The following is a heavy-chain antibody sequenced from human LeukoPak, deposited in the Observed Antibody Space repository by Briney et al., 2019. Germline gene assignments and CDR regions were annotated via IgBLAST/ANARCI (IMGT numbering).Heavy chain of an antibody. J-gene: IGHJ4*02. Sequence: SETLSLTCTVSGGSISSYYWSWIRQPPGKGLEWIGYIYYSGSTNYNPSLKSRVTISVDTSKNQFSLKLSSVTAADTAVYYCARGRYYDSSGPFDYWGQGTLVTDSS. CDR3: ARGRYYDSSGPFDY. D-gene: IGHD3-22*01. CDR1: GGSISSYY. V-gene: IGHV4-59*01. CDR2: IYYSGST.